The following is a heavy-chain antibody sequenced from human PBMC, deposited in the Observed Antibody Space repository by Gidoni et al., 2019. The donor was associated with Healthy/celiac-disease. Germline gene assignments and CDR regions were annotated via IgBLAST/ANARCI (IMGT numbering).Heavy chain of an antibody. Sequence: EVQLLESGGGLIQPGGSLGLSCAASGFTFSSYSMNWVRQAPGTGLGWFSHSRSSSSTIHYADSVKGRFTISRDNAKNSLYLQMNSLRDEDTAVYYCASFGLSVDYWGQGTLVTVSS. CDR1: GFTFSSYS. V-gene: IGHV3-48*02. D-gene: IGHD3-10*01. J-gene: IGHJ4*02. CDR2: SRSSSSTI. CDR3: ASFGLSVDY.